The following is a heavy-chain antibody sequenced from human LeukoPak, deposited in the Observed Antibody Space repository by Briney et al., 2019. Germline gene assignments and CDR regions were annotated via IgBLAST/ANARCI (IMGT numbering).Heavy chain of an antibody. D-gene: IGHD3-22*01. J-gene: IGHJ6*03. CDR3: ARDRYDSSGYHLHMDV. Sequence: PSETLSLTCTASGGSISSYYWSWIRQPAGKGLEWIGRIYTSGSTNYNPSLKSRVTMSVDTSKNQFSLKLSSVTAADTAVYYCARDRYDSSGYHLHMDVWGKGTTVTVSS. CDR2: IYTSGST. CDR1: GGSISSYY. V-gene: IGHV4-4*07.